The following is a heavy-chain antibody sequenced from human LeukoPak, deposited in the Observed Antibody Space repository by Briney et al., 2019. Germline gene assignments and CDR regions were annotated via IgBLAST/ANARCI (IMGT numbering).Heavy chain of an antibody. D-gene: IGHD1-26*01. CDR1: GFTFSSHG. J-gene: IGHJ4*02. Sequence: GGSLRLSCVASGFTFSSHGMNWVRQAPGKGLEWVSGIIPSGHTTYYADSVKGRFTISRDNSKNTLYLQMNSLRAEDTAVYYCAKGDTTWELPHDYWGQGTLVTVSS. CDR2: IIPSGHTT. CDR3: AKGDTTWELPHDY. V-gene: IGHV3-23*01.